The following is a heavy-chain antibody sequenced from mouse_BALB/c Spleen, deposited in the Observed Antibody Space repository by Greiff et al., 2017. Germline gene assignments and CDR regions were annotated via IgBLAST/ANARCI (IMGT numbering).Heavy chain of an antibody. Sequence: QVQLKESGAELVRPGVSVKISCKGSGYTFTDYAMPWVKQSHAKSLEWIGVISTYYGDASYNQKFKGKATMTVDKSSSTAYMELARLTSEDSAIYYCARETGTKGMDYWGQGTSVTVSS. D-gene: IGHD4-1*01. V-gene: IGHV1S137*01. J-gene: IGHJ4*01. CDR2: ISTYYGDA. CDR1: GYTFTDYA. CDR3: ARETGTKGMDY.